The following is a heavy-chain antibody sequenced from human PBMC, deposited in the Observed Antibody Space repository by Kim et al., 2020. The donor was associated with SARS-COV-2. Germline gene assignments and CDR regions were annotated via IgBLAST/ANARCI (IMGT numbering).Heavy chain of an antibody. J-gene: IGHJ1*01. CDR2: IYYSGST. V-gene: IGHV4-39*01. Sequence: SETLSLTCTVSGGSISSSSYYWGWIRQPPGKGLEWIGSIYYSGSTYYNPSLKSRVTISVDTSKNQFSLKLSSVTAADTAVYYCARQSSSGYYDPEYFQHWGQGTLVTVSS. D-gene: IGHD3-22*01. CDR3: ARQSSSGYYDPEYFQH. CDR1: GGSISSSSYY.